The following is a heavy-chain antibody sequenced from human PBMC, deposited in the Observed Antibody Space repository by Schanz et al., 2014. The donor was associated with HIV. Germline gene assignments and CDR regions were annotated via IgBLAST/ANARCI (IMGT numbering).Heavy chain of an antibody. D-gene: IGHD3-22*01. CDR1: GFSFSNYG. Sequence: QVQLVESGGGVVQPGRSLRLSCAASGFSFSNYGMHWVRQAPGKGLEWVAVISYDGSNKHYADSVKGRFTISRDNSKSKVYLQAKSLRPEDTAVYYCAKDRNQYDSRYIGKGNYYYYYGMDVWGQGTTVTVSS. J-gene: IGHJ6*02. CDR2: ISYDGSNK. V-gene: IGHV3-30*18. CDR3: AKDRNQYDSRYIGKGNYYYYYGMDV.